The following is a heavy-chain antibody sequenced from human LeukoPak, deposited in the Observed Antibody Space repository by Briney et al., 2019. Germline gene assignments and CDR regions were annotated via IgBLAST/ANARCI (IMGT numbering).Heavy chain of an antibody. Sequence: GGSLRLSCAASGFTSSSYALNWVRQAPGKGLEWVATVSGSGDRMYHADSVKGRFTISRDNSKNTIYLQMNSLRAEDTALYYCAKGFSSGWYYFDYWGQGTLVTVSS. CDR1: GFTSSSYA. D-gene: IGHD6-19*01. CDR3: AKGFSSGWYYFDY. J-gene: IGHJ4*02. CDR2: VSGSGDRM. V-gene: IGHV3-23*01.